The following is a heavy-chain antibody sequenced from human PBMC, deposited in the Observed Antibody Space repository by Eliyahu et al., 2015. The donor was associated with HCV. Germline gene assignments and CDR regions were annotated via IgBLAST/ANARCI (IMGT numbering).Heavy chain of an antibody. CDR1: GFSLSTSGVG. CDR3: AHLREQWLVRAPFDY. Sequence: QITLKESGPTLVKPTQTLTLTCTFSGFSLSTSGVGVGWIRQPPGKALEWLXLIYWNDDKRYSPSLKSRLTITKDTSKNQVVLTMTNMDPVDTATYYCAHLREQWLVRAPFDYWGQGTLVTVSS. J-gene: IGHJ4*02. CDR2: IYWNDDK. V-gene: IGHV2-5*01. D-gene: IGHD6-19*01.